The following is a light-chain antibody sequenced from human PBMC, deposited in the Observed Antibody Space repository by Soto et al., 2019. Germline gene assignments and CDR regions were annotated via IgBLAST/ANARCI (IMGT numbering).Light chain of an antibody. CDR1: QGIGSN. CDR3: QQSNSYPLT. CDR2: GAS. J-gene: IGKJ4*01. V-gene: IGKV1-9*01. Sequence: IQLTQSPSSLSASGGDRVTITCRASQGIGSNLAWYLQKPGEAPKLLVYGASTLQGGVPSRFSGSGSGTLCTLTITSLQPEDFATYFCQQSNSYPLTFGGGTKVDIK.